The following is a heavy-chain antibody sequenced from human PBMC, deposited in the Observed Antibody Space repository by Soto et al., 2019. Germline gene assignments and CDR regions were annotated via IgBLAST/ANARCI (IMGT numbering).Heavy chain of an antibody. CDR3: ARDWKELELRVPGWYYYYGMDV. CDR1: GGSVSSGSYY. D-gene: IGHD1-7*01. Sequence: SETLSLTCTVSGGSVSSGSYYWSWIRQPPGKGLEWIGYIYYSGSTNYNPSLKSRVTISVDTSKNQFSLKLSSVTAAGTAVYYCARDWKELELRVPGWYYYYGMDVWGQGTTVTVSS. CDR2: IYYSGST. J-gene: IGHJ6*02. V-gene: IGHV4-61*01.